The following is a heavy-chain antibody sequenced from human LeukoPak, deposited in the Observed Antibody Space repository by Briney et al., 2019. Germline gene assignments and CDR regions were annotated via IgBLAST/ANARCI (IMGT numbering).Heavy chain of an antibody. CDR1: GFTFSSYA. Sequence: GGSLRLSCAASGFTFSSYAMNWVRQAPGKGLEWVSAISGSGGSTYYADSVKGRFTISRDNSKNTLYLQMNSLRAEDTAVYYCAKDQELYYYDSSGYSSFDYWGQGTPVTVSS. V-gene: IGHV3-23*01. D-gene: IGHD3-22*01. CDR2: ISGSGGST. J-gene: IGHJ4*02. CDR3: AKDQELYYYDSSGYSSFDY.